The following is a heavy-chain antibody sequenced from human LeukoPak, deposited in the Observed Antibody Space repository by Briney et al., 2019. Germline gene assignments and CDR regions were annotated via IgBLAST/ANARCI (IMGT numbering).Heavy chain of an antibody. CDR3: ARLQSPRDRSGSYYYYYYGMDV. Sequence: PGESLKISCKGSGCSFTSYWIGWVRQMPGKGLEWMGIIYPGDSDTRYSSSFQGQVTISADKSISTAYLQWSSLKASDTAMYYCARLQSPRDRSGSYYYYYYGMDVWGQGTTVTVSS. CDR2: IYPGDSDT. J-gene: IGHJ6*02. V-gene: IGHV5-51*01. CDR1: GCSFTSYW. D-gene: IGHD1-26*01.